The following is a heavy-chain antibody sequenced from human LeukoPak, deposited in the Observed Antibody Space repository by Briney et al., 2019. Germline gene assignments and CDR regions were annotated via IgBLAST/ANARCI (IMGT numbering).Heavy chain of an antibody. J-gene: IGHJ5*02. CDR3: ARGRDGYNWLNWFDP. CDR1: GYSISSGYY. D-gene: IGHD5-24*01. V-gene: IGHV4-38-2*02. CDR2: IYHSGST. Sequence: SETLSLTCTVSGYSISSGYYWGWIRQPPGKGLEWIGSIYHSGSTYYNPSLKSRVTISVDTSKNQFSLKLSSVTAADTAVYYCARGRDGYNWLNWFDPWGQGTLVTVSS.